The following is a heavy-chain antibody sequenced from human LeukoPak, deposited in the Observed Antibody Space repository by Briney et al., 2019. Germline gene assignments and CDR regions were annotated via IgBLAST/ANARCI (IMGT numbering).Heavy chain of an antibody. CDR2: IKQDGSEK. CDR1: GFTFSSYW. J-gene: IGHJ4*02. V-gene: IGHV3-7*01. Sequence: PGGSLRLSCAASGFTFSSYWMSWVRQAPGKGLEWVANIKQDGSEKYYVDSVKGRFTISRDNAKSSLYLQMNSLRAEDSAVYYCARDQMITFGGVTGDYWGQGTLVTVSS. CDR3: ARDQMITFGGVTGDY. D-gene: IGHD3-16*01.